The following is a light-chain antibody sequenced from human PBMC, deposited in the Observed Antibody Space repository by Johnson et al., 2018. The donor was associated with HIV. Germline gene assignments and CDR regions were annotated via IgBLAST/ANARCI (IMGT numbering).Light chain of an antibody. CDR2: ENN. CDR1: SSDMGNYA. Sequence: QSVLTQPPSVSAAPGQKVTISCSGSSSDMGNYAVSWYQQLPGTAPKLLIYENNKRPSGIPYRFSGSKSGTSATLGITGLQTGYEADYYCGTWDSSLSAGGVFGTGTKVTVL. J-gene: IGLJ1*01. V-gene: IGLV1-51*02. CDR3: GTWDSSLSAGGV.